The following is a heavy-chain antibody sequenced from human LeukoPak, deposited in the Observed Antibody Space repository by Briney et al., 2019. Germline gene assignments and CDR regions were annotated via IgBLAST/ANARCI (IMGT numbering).Heavy chain of an antibody. D-gene: IGHD3-3*01. CDR2: INPNSGDT. Sequence: GASVKVSCKTSGYTFTGYYMHWVRQAPGHGLEWMGWINPNSGDTDYAQKFQGRVTMTRDTSISTAYMELSRLRSDDTAVYYCARGYNYNDFWSGRPTDFWGQGTLVTVSS. CDR1: GYTFTGYY. V-gene: IGHV1-2*02. J-gene: IGHJ4*02. CDR3: ARGYNYNDFWSGRPTDF.